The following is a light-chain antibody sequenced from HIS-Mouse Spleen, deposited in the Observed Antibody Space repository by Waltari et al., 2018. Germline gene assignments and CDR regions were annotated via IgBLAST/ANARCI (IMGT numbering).Light chain of an antibody. CDR3: QVWDSSSDHVV. J-gene: IGLJ2*01. V-gene: IGLV3-21*03. Sequence: SYVLTQPPSVSVAPGKTARITCGGNNIGSKSVHWYQQKPGQAPVLVVYDDSDRPSGSPGRFSGSNAGNTAPLTISRVEAGEEADYYCQVWDSSSDHVVFGGGTKLTVL. CDR2: DDS. CDR1: NIGSKS.